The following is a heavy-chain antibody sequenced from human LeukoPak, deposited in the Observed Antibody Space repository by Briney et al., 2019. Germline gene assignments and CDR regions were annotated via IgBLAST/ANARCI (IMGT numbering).Heavy chain of an antibody. D-gene: IGHD1-26*01. Sequence: ASVKVSCKASGYTFTSYYMHWVRQAPGQGLEWMGIINPSGGSTSYAQKFQGRVTMTRDTSTRTVYMELSSLRSEDTAVYYCARGARGTYYYYYGMDVWGQGTTVTVSS. V-gene: IGHV1-46*01. CDR1: GYTFTSYY. J-gene: IGHJ6*02. CDR3: ARGARGTYYYYYGMDV. CDR2: INPSGGST.